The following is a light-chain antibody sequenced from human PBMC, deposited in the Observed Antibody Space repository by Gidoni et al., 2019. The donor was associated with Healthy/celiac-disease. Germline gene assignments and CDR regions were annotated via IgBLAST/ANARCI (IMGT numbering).Light chain of an antibody. CDR2: WAS. CDR1: QSVLYSSNNNNY. Sequence: DIVMTQSPDSLAVSLGEGATINCKSSQSVLYSSNNNNYLAWYQQKPGQPPKLLIYWASTRESGVPDRFSGSGSGTDFTLTSSSLQAEDVAVYYCQQYYSTPFTFGPGTKVDIK. V-gene: IGKV4-1*01. J-gene: IGKJ3*01. CDR3: QQYYSTPFT.